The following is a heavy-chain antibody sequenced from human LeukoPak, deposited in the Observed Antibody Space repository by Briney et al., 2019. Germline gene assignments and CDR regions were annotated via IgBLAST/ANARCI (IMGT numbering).Heavy chain of an antibody. V-gene: IGHV4-39*07. CDR2: IYYSGST. D-gene: IGHD3-10*01. CDR3: ASRPPNYYGSGSRAFDI. J-gene: IGHJ3*02. Sequence: SETLSLTCTVSGGSISSSSYYWGWIRQPPGKGLEWIGSIYYSGSTYHNPSLKSRVTISVDTSKNQFSLKLSSVTAADTAVYYCASRPPNYYGSGSRAFDIWGQGTMVTVSS. CDR1: GGSISSSSYY.